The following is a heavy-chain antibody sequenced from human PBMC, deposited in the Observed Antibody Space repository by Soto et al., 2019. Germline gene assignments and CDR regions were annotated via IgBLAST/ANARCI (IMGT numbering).Heavy chain of an antibody. V-gene: IGHV4-59*01. J-gene: IGHJ6*02. D-gene: IGHD6-13*01. CDR1: GGSFSPNY. CDR3: ARSMYSSSWFSHQSYYYYYGMDV. Sequence: PSETLSLTCTVSGGSFSPNYWSWIRQPPGKGLEWVGYIYYGGTTSYNPSLQSRVTISLETSKSQFSLRLTSVTAADTAAYYCARSMYSSSWFSHQSYYYYYGMDVWGQGTTVTVSS. CDR2: IYYGGTT.